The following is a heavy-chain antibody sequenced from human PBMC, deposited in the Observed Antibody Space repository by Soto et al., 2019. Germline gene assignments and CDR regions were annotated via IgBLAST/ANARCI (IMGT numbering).Heavy chain of an antibody. V-gene: IGHV1-3*01. J-gene: IGHJ5*02. CDR3: VRRNVSATGIDWFDP. CDR2: INAANGDT. D-gene: IGHD6-13*01. CDR1: GYTFTSYG. Sequence: AAVKVSCKASGYTFTSYGIHWVRQAPGQRLEWMGWINAANGDTKYSPKFQGRVTITRDTSASTAYMELSRLRSEDTAVYYCVRRNVSATGIDWFDPWGQGNLVTVSS.